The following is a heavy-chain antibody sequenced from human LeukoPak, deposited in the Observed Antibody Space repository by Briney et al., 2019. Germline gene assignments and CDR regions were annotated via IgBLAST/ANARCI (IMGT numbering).Heavy chain of an antibody. J-gene: IGHJ5*02. CDR2: IYYSGST. Sequence: SETLSLTCAVSGYSTSSINWWGWMRQPPGKGLEWIGYIYYSGSTNYNPSLRSRVTMSVDTSKSQFSLKLSSVTALDTAVYYCARIKAPTQFDPWGQGTLVTVSS. CDR3: ARIKAPTQFDP. CDR1: GYSTSSINW. V-gene: IGHV4-28*06.